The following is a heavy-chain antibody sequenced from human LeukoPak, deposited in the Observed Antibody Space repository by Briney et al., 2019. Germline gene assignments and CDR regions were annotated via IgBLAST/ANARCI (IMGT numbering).Heavy chain of an antibody. Sequence: SETLSLTCAVYGGSFSGYYWSWIRQPPGKGLEWIGEINHSGSTNYNPSLKSRVTISVDTSKEQFSLKLSSVTAADTAVYYCVTYYFDSSGPKKNYWGQGTLVTVSS. V-gene: IGHV4-34*01. CDR1: GGSFSGYY. J-gene: IGHJ4*02. CDR2: INHSGST. CDR3: VTYYFDSSGPKKNY. D-gene: IGHD3-22*01.